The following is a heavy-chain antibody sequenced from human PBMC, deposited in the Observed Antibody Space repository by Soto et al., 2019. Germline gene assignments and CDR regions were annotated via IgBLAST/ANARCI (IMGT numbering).Heavy chain of an antibody. D-gene: IGHD3-22*01. J-gene: IGHJ4*02. CDR1: GFTFSSYE. CDR3: ARVQWGSGYYFDY. V-gene: IGHV3-48*03. Sequence: GSMRLSCGASGFTFSSYEMNWVRQAPGKGLEWVSYISSSGSTIYYADSVKGRFTISRDNAKNSLYLQMNSLRAEDTAVYYCARVQWGSGYYFDYWGQGTLVTV. CDR2: ISSSGSTI.